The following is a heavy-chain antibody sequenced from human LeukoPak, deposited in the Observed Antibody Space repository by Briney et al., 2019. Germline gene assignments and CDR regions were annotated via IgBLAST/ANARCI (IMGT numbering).Heavy chain of an antibody. CDR2: IYYTGST. D-gene: IGHD6-6*01. Sequence: SETLSLTCTVSGGSISSSSYYWGWIRQPPGKGLEWIGSIYYTGSTYYNPSLKSRVTISVDTSKNQFSLKLSSVTAADTAVYYCASFLDSSSDDYWGQGTLVTVSS. J-gene: IGHJ4*02. CDR1: GGSISSSSYY. CDR3: ASFLDSSSDDY. V-gene: IGHV4-39*01.